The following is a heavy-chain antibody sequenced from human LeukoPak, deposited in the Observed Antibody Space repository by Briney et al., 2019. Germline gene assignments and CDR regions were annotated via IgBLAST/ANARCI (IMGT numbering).Heavy chain of an antibody. V-gene: IGHV3-30*04. J-gene: IGHJ6*04. CDR2: ISYDGSNK. D-gene: IGHD3-9*01. CDR1: GFTFSSYA. CDR3: ARDRRYFDWLRVNYYYGMDV. Sequence: GGPLRLSCAASGFTFSSYAMHWVRQAPGKGLEWVAVISYDGSNKYYADSVKGRFTISRDNSKNTLYLQMNSLSAEDTAVYYCARDRRYFDWLRVNYYYGMDVWGKGTTVTVSS.